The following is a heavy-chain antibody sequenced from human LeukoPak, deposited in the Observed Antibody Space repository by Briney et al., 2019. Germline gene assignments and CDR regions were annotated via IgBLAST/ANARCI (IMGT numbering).Heavy chain of an antibody. CDR1: GFTFSSYA. CDR2: ISGSGGST. V-gene: IGHV3-23*01. Sequence: GGSLRLSCAASGFTFSSYAMSWVRQARGKWLEWVSAISGSGGSTYYADSVKGRFTISRDNSKNTLYLQTNSLRAEDTAVYYCAKVRRLYSSFDYWGQGTLVTVSS. CDR3: AKVRRLYSSFDY. J-gene: IGHJ4*02. D-gene: IGHD6-13*01.